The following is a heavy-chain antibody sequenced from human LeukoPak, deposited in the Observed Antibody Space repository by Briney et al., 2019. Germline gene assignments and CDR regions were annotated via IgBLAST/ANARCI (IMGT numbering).Heavy chain of an antibody. CDR3: AKQTGSGLFILP. CDR1: GVSISSSNSY. J-gene: IGHJ4*02. D-gene: IGHD3/OR15-3a*01. CDR2: IYYTGNT. Sequence: SETVSLTCSVSGVSISSSNSYWGWIRQPPGKGLEWIGSIYYTGNTYYNASLKSRVTISIDTSKNQFSLKLTSVTAADTAVYYCAKQTGSGLFILPGGQGTLVTVSS. V-gene: IGHV4-39*01.